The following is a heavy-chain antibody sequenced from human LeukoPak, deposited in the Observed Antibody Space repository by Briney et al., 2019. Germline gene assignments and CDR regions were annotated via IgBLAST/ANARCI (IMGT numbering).Heavy chain of an antibody. J-gene: IGHJ4*02. D-gene: IGHD6-19*01. V-gene: IGHV3-7*01. CDR3: ARDGGSGWPSFDY. CDR1: GFTFSSYW. Sequence: GGSLRLSCAASGFTFSSYWMSWVRQAPGKGLEWVANIKQDGSEKYYVDSVKDRFTISRDDAKNSLYLQMNSLRAEDTAVYYCARDGGSGWPSFDYWGQGTLVTVSS. CDR2: IKQDGSEK.